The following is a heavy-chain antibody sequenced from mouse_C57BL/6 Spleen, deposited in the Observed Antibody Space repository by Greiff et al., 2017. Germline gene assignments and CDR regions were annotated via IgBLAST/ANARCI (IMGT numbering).Heavy chain of an antibody. Sequence: EVQLQQSGPELVKPGASVKISCKASGYTFTDYYMNWVKQSHGKSLEWIGDINPNNGGTSYNQKFKGKATLTVDKSSSTAYMELRSLTSEDSAVYYCARENDGYYDYAMDYWGQGTSVTVSS. CDR3: ARENDGYYDYAMDY. D-gene: IGHD2-3*01. CDR2: INPNNGGT. CDR1: GYTFTDYY. J-gene: IGHJ4*01. V-gene: IGHV1-26*01.